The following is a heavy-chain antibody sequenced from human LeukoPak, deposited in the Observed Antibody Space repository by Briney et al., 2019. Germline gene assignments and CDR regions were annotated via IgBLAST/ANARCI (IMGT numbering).Heavy chain of an antibody. J-gene: IGHJ4*02. Sequence: ASVKVSCKASGDTFTGYYLHWVRQAPGQGLEWMGRINPNNGVTNYAQNFQGRVSMTRDTSISTAYMELSSLRSDDTAVYYCAREGLGYYYGSGSYFFDYWGQGTLVTVSS. V-gene: IGHV1-2*06. D-gene: IGHD3-10*01. CDR1: GDTFTGYY. CDR2: INPNNGVT. CDR3: AREGLGYYYGSGSYFFDY.